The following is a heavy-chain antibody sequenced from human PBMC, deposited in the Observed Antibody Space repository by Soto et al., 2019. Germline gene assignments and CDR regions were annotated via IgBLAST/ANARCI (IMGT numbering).Heavy chain of an antibody. Sequence: EVELVESGGGLFQPGGSLSLSCVASGFTFSDQWMSWVRQIPGKGLQWVANINQRGSEKYYVDSVEGRFIISRDNARNSVFLQMTSLRVEDTAVYYCAIGDSFDYWGQGTLVTVSS. J-gene: IGHJ4*02. V-gene: IGHV3-7*03. CDR1: GFTFSDQW. CDR2: INQRGSEK. CDR3: AIGDSFDY.